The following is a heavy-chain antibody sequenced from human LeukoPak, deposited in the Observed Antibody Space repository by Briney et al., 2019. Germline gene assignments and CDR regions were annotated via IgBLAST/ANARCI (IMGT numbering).Heavy chain of an antibody. CDR1: GGSISSGSYY. D-gene: IGHD2-2*01. CDR3: ARDGVVPAAIPNYYYYMDV. CDR2: IYTSGST. V-gene: IGHV4-61*02. J-gene: IGHJ6*03. Sequence: SQTLSLTCTVSGGSISSGSYYWSWIRQPAGRGLEWIGRIYTSGSTNYNPSLKSRVTISVDTSKNQFSLKLSSVTAADTAVYYCARDGVVPAAIPNYYYYMDVWGKGTTVTVSS.